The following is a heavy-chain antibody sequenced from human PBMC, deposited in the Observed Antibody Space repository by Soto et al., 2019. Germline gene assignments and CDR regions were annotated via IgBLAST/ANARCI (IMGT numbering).Heavy chain of an antibody. CDR2: MSSDGSKI. Sequence: QVQLVESGGGAVQPGESLRLSCVASGFDFTYYAMHWVRQAPGKGLESVAVMSSDGSKIHHTDSVKGRFTISRDNSKQTQYLQMNSLRKEDTAVSFCAKDEGVGGTLGLFDYWGQGTLVSVSS. J-gene: IGHJ4*02. D-gene: IGHD1-26*01. CDR3: AKDEGVGGTLGLFDY. CDR1: GFDFTYYA. V-gene: IGHV3-30*18.